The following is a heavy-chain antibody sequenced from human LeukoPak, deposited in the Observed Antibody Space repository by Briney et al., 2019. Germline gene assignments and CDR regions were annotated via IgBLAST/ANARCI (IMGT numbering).Heavy chain of an antibody. D-gene: IGHD3-10*01. V-gene: IGHV4-38-2*02. J-gene: IGHJ4*02. CDR3: ARDGGSGSHFDY. CDR2: FYDSGST. Sequence: SETLSLTCTVSGYSISSGYYWGWIRQPPGKGLEWIGSFYDSGSTNYNPSLKSRVTISVDTSKNQFSLKLSSVTAADTAVYYCARDGGSGSHFDYWGQGTLVTVSS. CDR1: GYSISSGYY.